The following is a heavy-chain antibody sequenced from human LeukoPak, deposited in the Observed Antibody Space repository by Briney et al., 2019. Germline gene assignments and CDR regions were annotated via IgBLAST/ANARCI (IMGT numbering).Heavy chain of an antibody. CDR2: GSESGGT. CDR3: AKNGQSGFSFDP. CDR1: GGSLNGHY. V-gene: IGHV4-34*01. Sequence: PSETLSLTCAVYGGSLNGHYWSWIRQPPGKGLEWIGEGSESGGTKFNPSLKSRVTISADTSKNQFSLKVKSVTAADTAVYYCAKNGQSGFSFDPWGQGTLVTVSS. D-gene: IGHD3-3*01. J-gene: IGHJ5*02.